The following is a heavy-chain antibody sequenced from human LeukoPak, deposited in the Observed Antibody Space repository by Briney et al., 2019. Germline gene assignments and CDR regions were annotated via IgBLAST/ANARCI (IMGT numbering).Heavy chain of an antibody. D-gene: IGHD3-10*01. CDR2: IYHSGST. CDR3: ARGQYYGSGRFDY. J-gene: IGHJ4*02. Sequence: SETLSLTCAVSGGSISSSNWWSWVRQPPGKGLEWIGEIYHSGSTNYNPSLKSRVTISVDESKNQFSLKLSSVTAADTAVYYCARGQYYGSGRFDYWGQGTLVTVSS. V-gene: IGHV4-4*02. CDR1: GGSISSSNW.